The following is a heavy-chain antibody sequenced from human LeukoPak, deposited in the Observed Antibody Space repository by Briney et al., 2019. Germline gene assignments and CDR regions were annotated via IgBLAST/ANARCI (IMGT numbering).Heavy chain of an antibody. CDR1: GGSISSSSSY. CDR3: ARHPSAFSSYGYS. Sequence: PSETLSLTCTVSGGSISSSSSYWGWIRQPPGKGLEWIGSIYYSGSTHYNPSLKSRVTISVDTSKNQFSLKVTSVTAADTAVYYCARHPSAFSSYGYSWGQGTLVTVSS. J-gene: IGHJ4*02. D-gene: IGHD5-18*01. V-gene: IGHV4-39*01. CDR2: IYYSGST.